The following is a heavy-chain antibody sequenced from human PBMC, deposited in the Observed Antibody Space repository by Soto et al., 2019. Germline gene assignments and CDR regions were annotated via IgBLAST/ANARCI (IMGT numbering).Heavy chain of an antibody. CDR2: ISYDGSNK. D-gene: IGHD1-26*01. CDR3: AHPHRVGATKGDY. V-gene: IGHV3-30*03. CDR1: GFTFSSYG. J-gene: IGHJ4*02. Sequence: QVQLVESGGGVVQPGRSLRLSCAASGFTFSSYGMHWVRQAPGKGLEWVAVISYDGSNKYYADSVKGRFTISRDNSKNTLYLQMNSLRAEDTAVYYCAHPHRVGATKGDYWGQGTLVTVSS.